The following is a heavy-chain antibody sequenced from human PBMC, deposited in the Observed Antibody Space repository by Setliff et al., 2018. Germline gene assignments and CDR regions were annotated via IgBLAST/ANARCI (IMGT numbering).Heavy chain of an antibody. Sequence: SETLSLTCTVSGGSISSGGYYWSWIRQHPGKGLEWIGYIYYNGAADYSPSLKSRVTLSVDTSKNQFSLKLTSVTAADTAVYYCARGGTFRYFDYWGQGTPVTVSS. V-gene: IGHV4-61*08. CDR1: GGSISSGGYY. CDR3: ARGGTFRYFDY. CDR2: IYYNGAA. J-gene: IGHJ4*02. D-gene: IGHD5-12*01.